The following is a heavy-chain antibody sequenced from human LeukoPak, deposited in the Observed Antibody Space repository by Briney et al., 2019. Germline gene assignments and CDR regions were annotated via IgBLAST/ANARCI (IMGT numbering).Heavy chain of an antibody. Sequence: SQTLSLSCTVSGGSISSGSYYWSWIRQPAGKGLEWIGRIYTSGSTNYNPSLKSRVTISVDRSKNQFSLKLSSVTAADTAVYYCARVFCSGGSCRFDYWGQGTLVTVSS. CDR3: ARVFCSGGSCRFDY. D-gene: IGHD2-15*01. J-gene: IGHJ4*02. CDR1: GGSISSGSYY. CDR2: IYTSGST. V-gene: IGHV4-61*02.